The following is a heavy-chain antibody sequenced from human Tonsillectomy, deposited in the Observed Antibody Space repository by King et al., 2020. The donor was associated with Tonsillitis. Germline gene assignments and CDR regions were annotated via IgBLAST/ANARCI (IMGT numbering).Heavy chain of an antibody. CDR3: AKDMTSGSFGSGFTGLYYYYGMDV. D-gene: IGHD3-3*01. CDR1: GFTFSSYA. Sequence: VQLVESGGGLVQPGGSLRLSCAASGFTFSSYAMSWVRQAPGKGLEWVSAISGSGGSTYYADSVKGRFTISRDNSKNTRYLQMNSLRAEDTAVYYCAKDMTSGSFGSGFTGLYYYYGMDVWGQGTTVTVSS. CDR2: ISGSGGST. J-gene: IGHJ6*02. V-gene: IGHV3-23*04.